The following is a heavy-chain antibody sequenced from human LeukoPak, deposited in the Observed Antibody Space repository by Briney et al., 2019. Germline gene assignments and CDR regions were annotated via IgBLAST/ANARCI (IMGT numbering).Heavy chain of an antibody. J-gene: IGHJ4*02. Sequence: GRSLRLSCAASGFTFSSYGMHWVRQAPGKGLEWVAVIWYDGSNKYYADSVQGRFTISRDNSKNTLYLQMNSLRAEDTAVYYCAKDQSYSGTYYPFDYWGQGTLVTVSS. D-gene: IGHD1-26*01. V-gene: IGHV3-33*06. CDR2: IWYDGSNK. CDR1: GFTFSSYG. CDR3: AKDQSYSGTYYPFDY.